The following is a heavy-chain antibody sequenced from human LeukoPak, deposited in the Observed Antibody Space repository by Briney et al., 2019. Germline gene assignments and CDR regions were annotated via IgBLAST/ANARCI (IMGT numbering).Heavy chain of an antibody. CDR1: GGSISSYY. Sequence: SETLSLTCTVSGGSISSYYWSWIRQPPGKGLEWIGYIYYSGSTNYNPSLKSRVTISVDTSKNQFSLKLSSVTAADTAVYYCASSFFSHYYDSSGRFDYWGQGTLVTVSS. CDR2: IYYSGST. CDR3: ASSFFSHYYDSSGRFDY. J-gene: IGHJ4*02. D-gene: IGHD3-22*01. V-gene: IGHV4-59*01.